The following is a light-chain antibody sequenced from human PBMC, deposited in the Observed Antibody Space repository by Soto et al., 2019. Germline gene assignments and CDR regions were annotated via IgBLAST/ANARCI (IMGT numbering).Light chain of an antibody. CDR3: SSYTYSSTYL. CDR1: SSDVGGYNS. Sequence: QSALTQPASVSGSPGQSITISCTGTSSDVGGYNSVSWYQQHPGKAPKLMIYNVYNRPSGVFHRFSGSKSGSTASLTISGIQAEDAADYDCSSYTYSSTYLFGTGTTVTVL. J-gene: IGLJ1*01. V-gene: IGLV2-14*03. CDR2: NVY.